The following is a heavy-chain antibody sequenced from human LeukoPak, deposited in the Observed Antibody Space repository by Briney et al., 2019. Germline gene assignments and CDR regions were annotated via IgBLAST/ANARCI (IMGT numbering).Heavy chain of an antibody. CDR1: GYTFTGYY. CDR2: INPNSGGT. V-gene: IGHV1-2*02. J-gene: IGHJ5*02. Sequence: ASVKVSCKASGYTFTGYYMHWVGQAPGQGGEGMGWINPNSGGTNYAQKFQGRVTMTRDTSISTAYMELSRLRSDDTAVYYCARDQLWFGELLEGHNWFDPWGQGTLVTVSS. CDR3: ARDQLWFGELLEGHNWFDP. D-gene: IGHD3-10*01.